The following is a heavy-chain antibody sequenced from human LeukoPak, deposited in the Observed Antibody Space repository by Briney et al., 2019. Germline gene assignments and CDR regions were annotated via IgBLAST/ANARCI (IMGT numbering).Heavy chain of an antibody. D-gene: IGHD3-22*01. J-gene: IGHJ4*02. Sequence: GGSLRLSCLTSGFTLSTNAMSWVRQAPGKGLEWISGISGSGASTYYADSVKGRFTISRDDSRNTLYLQMNSLRAEDTAVYYCAKEYYYDSSGPFDYWGQGTLVTVSS. V-gene: IGHV3-23*01. CDR2: ISGSGAST. CDR1: GFTLSTNA. CDR3: AKEYYYDSSGPFDY.